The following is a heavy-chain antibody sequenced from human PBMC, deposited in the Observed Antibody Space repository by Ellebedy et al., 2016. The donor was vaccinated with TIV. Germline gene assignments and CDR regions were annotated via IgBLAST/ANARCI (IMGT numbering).Heavy chain of an antibody. Sequence: GESLKIPCAAPGFTVHNNYMRWVRQAPGKGLQWISFIFAAGNKFYADSVQGRFTIPRHNSKNTLYLQMNSLRAEDTAVYYCARSFVIGGLVVGYWGQGTLVTVSS. CDR1: GFTVHNNY. CDR2: IFAAGNK. CDR3: ARSFVIGGLVVGY. V-gene: IGHV3-53*04. D-gene: IGHD2/OR15-2a*01. J-gene: IGHJ4*02.